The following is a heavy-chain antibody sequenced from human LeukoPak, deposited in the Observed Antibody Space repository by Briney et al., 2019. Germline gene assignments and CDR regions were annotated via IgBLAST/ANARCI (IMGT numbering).Heavy chain of an antibody. J-gene: IGHJ4*02. CDR1: GYSFTSYW. Sequence: GESLKTSCKGSGYSFTSYWISWVRQMPGKGLEWMGRIDPSDSYTNYSPSFQGHVTISADKSISTAYLQWNSLKASDTAMYYCARHRKYSTDYWGQGTLVTVSS. CDR2: IDPSDSYT. V-gene: IGHV5-10-1*01. CDR3: ARHRKYSTDY. D-gene: IGHD6-6*01.